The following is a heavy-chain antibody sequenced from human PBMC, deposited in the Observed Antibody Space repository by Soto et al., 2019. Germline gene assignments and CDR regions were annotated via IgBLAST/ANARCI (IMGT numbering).Heavy chain of an antibody. CDR3: ATLPPRIVVTILPIPS. D-gene: IGHD2-21*01. CDR2: INHSGST. CDR1: GGSFSGYY. Sequence: SETLSLTCAVYGGSFSGYYWSWIRQPPGKGLEWIGEINHSGSTNYNPSLKSRVTISVDTSKNQFSLKLSSVTAADTAVYYCATLPPRIVVTILPIPSWGQGTQVTVSS. V-gene: IGHV4-34*01. J-gene: IGHJ4*02.